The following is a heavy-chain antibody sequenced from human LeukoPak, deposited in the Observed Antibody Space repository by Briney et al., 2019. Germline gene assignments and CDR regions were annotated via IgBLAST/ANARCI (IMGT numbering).Heavy chain of an antibody. CDR2: IYYSGST. D-gene: IGHD3-22*01. CDR1: GGSISSYY. J-gene: IGHJ4*02. Sequence: SETLSLTCTVSGGSISSYYWSWIRQPPGKGLEWIGYIYYSGSTNYKPSLKSRVTMSVDTSKSQFSLRLTSVTAADSAVYYCARATYYYDSSGYSSLSSFDYWGQGTLVTVSS. V-gene: IGHV4-59*01. CDR3: ARATYYYDSSGYSSLSSFDY.